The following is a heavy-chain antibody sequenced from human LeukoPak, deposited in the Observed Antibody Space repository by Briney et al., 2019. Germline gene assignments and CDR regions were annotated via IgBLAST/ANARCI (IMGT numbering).Heavy chain of an antibody. Sequence: PGGSLRLSCAASGFTFSSYSMNRVRQAPGKGLEWVSYISSSSSSKKYADSVKGRFTISRDNAKNSLYLQMNSLRAEDTAVYYCARGGASCGGDCLDYWGQGTLVTVSS. D-gene: IGHD2-21*02. CDR3: ARGGASCGGDCLDY. CDR1: GFTFSSYS. CDR2: ISSSSSSK. V-gene: IGHV3-48*01. J-gene: IGHJ4*02.